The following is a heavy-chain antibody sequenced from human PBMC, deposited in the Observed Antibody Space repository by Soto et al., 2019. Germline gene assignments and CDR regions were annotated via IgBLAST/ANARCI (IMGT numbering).Heavy chain of an antibody. V-gene: IGHV1-69*01. J-gene: IGHJ1*01. CDR2: IVPLLGIT. D-gene: IGHD1-20*01. CDR3: ARDPRSITGTTSSEDFQH. CDR1: GGTFSGYA. Sequence: QAQLMQSGAEVKKPGSSVKVSCKASGGTFSGYAISWVRQAPGQGLEWMGGIVPLLGITNYAPKFQGRITIAADESTGTAYMDLRSLRSEDTAVYFCARDPRSITGTTSSEDFQHWGQGTLVSVSS.